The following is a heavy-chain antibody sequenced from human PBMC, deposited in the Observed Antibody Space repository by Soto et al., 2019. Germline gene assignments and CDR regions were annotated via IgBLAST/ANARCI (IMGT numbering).Heavy chain of an antibody. V-gene: IGHV4-31*03. CDR3: ARSGYSYGPNPLLY. J-gene: IGHJ4*02. CDR2: IYYSGST. CDR1: GGSISSGGYY. Sequence: QVQLQESGPGLVKPSQTLSLTCTVSGGSISSGGYYWSWIRQHPGKGLEWIGYIYYSGSTYYNPPPKSGVTISVDTSKNQFSLKLSSVTAADTAVYYCARSGYSYGPNPLLYWGQGTLVTVSS. D-gene: IGHD5-18*01.